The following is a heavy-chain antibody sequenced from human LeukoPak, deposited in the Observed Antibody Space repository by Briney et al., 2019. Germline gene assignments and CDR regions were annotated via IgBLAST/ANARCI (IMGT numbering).Heavy chain of an antibody. D-gene: IGHD3-9*01. CDR1: GFTFSSYW. V-gene: IGHV3-7*01. CDR2: IKQDGSEK. J-gene: IGHJ3*02. Sequence: GGSLRLSCAASGFTFSSYWMSWVRQAPGKGLEWVANIKQDGSEKYYVDSVKGRFTISRDNAKNSLYLQMNSLRAEDTAVYYCARDDLRYFDWFAAFDIWGQGTMVTVSS. CDR3: ARDDLRYFDWFAAFDI.